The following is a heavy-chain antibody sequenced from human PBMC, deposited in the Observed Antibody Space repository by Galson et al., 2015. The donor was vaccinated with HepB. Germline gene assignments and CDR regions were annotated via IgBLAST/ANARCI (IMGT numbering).Heavy chain of an antibody. D-gene: IGHD1-14*01. J-gene: IGHJ4*02. CDR1: GFSFSGSA. V-gene: IGHV3-73*01. Sequence: LRLSCAASGFSFSGSAIHWVRQASGKGLEWVGRIRSKANNYATAYGASVKGRFTISRDDSKNTAYLEMNNLKTEDTAVYYCTSPDDNVDYWGQGTLVTVSS. CDR3: TSPDDNVDY. CDR2: IRSKANNYAT.